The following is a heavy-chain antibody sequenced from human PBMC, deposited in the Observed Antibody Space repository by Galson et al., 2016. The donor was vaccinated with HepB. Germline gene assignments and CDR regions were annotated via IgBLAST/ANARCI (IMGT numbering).Heavy chain of an antibody. CDR2: ISDSGGST. D-gene: IGHD2-15*01. CDR3: AKDVGYCSGGTCSIDAFDI. CDR1: GFTFSNYA. Sequence: SLRLSCAASGFTFSNYAMSWVRQAPGKGLEWVSGISDSGGSTYFADSVMGRFTISRDNPKNTLYLQMNSLRDEDTAVYYCAKDVGYCSGGTCSIDAFDIWGQGTMVTVAS. J-gene: IGHJ3*02. V-gene: IGHV3-23*01.